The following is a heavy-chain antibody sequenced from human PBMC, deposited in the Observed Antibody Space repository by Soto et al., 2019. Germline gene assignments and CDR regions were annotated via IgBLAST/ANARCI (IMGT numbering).Heavy chain of an antibody. CDR1: GFTFSSYS. J-gene: IGHJ6*03. CDR3: ASAPHYMEALGYYYYMDV. Sequence: GGSLRLSCAASGFTFSSYSMNWVRQAPGKGLEWVSSISSSSSYIYYADSVKGRFTISRDNAKNSLYLQMNSLRAEDTAVYYCASAPHYMEALGYYYYMDVWGKGTTVTVSS. V-gene: IGHV3-21*01. D-gene: IGHD4-4*01. CDR2: ISSSSSYI.